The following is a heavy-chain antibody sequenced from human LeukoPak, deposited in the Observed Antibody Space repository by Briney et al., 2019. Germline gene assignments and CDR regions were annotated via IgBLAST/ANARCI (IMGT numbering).Heavy chain of an antibody. D-gene: IGHD6-6*01. V-gene: IGHV5-51*01. CDR3: ARPKDRSSEGAFDI. Sequence: GESLKISCKGSGYSFTSYWIGWVRQMPGKGLEWMGIIYPGDSDTRYSPSFQGQVTISADKSITTAYLQWSSLKASDTAVYYCARPKDRSSEGAFDIWGQGTMVTVSS. CDR1: GYSFTSYW. CDR2: IYPGDSDT. J-gene: IGHJ3*02.